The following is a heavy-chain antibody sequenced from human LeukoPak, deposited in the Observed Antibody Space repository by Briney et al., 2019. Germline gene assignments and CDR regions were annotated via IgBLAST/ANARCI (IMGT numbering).Heavy chain of an antibody. CDR2: ISSSSSYI. V-gene: IGHV3-21*01. Sequence: PGGSLRLSCAASGFTFSSYSMNWVRQAPGKWLEWVSSISSSSSYIYYADSVKVRFTISRDNANNSLYLQMNSLRAEDTAVYYCARAPQSENVSTYYYGSGSSSDDAYWGQGTLVTVSS. D-gene: IGHD3-10*01. CDR1: GFTFSSYS. J-gene: IGHJ4*02. CDR3: ARAPQSENVSTYYYGSGSSSDDAY.